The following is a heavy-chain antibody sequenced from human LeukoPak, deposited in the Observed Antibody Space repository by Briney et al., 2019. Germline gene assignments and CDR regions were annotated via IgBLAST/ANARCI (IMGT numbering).Heavy chain of an antibody. CDR3: ARVRGSNWFDP. D-gene: IGHD3-16*01. CDR1: GFTVSSNY. J-gene: IGHJ5*02. Sequence: GGSLRPSCAASGFTVSSNYMSWVRQAPGKGLEWVSVIYSGGSTYYVDSVKGRFTISRDNSKNTLYLQMNSLRAEDTAVYYCARVRGSNWFDPWGQGALVTVSS. CDR2: IYSGGST. V-gene: IGHV3-53*01.